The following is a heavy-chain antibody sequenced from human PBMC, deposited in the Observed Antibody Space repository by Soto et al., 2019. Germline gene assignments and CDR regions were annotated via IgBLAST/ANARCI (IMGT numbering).Heavy chain of an antibody. J-gene: IGHJ5*02. CDR1: GGSFSGYY. Sequence: SETLSLTCAVYGGSFSGYYWSWIRQPPGKGLEWIGEIDHSGSTNYNPSLKSRVTISVDTSRNQFSLKLSSVTAADTAVYYCAVRGEYYGSGSYFDWFDPWGQGTLVTVSS. V-gene: IGHV4-34*01. D-gene: IGHD3-10*01. CDR3: AVRGEYYGSGSYFDWFDP. CDR2: IDHSGST.